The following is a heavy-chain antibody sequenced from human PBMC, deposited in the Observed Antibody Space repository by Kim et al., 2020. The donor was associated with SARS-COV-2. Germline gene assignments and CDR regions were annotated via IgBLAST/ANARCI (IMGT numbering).Heavy chain of an antibody. J-gene: IGHJ5*02. V-gene: IGHV4-31*03. Sequence: SETLSLTCTVSGGSISSGGYYWSWIRQHPGKGLEWIGYIYYSGSTYYNPSLKSRVTISVDTSKNQFSLKLSSVTAADTAVYYCATADSSSWGNWFDPWGQGTLVTVSS. D-gene: IGHD6-13*01. CDR1: GGSISSGGYY. CDR2: IYYSGST. CDR3: ATADSSSWGNWFDP.